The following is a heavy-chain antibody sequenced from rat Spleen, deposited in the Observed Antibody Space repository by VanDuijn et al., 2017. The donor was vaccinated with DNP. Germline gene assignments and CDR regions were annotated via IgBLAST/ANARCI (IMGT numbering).Heavy chain of an antibody. CDR3: TLPGYNFDY. V-gene: IGHV2-15*01. CDR1: GFSLTNHH. Sequence: QVQLRESGPGLVQPSQTLSLACTVSGFSLTNHHVHWVRQPPGKGLEWVGAIWTGGSTDYNSALKSRLSISRDTSKSQVFLKMNSLQTEDTAIYFCTLPGYNFDYWGQGVMVTVSS. D-gene: IGHD1-4*01. J-gene: IGHJ2*01. CDR2: IWTGGST.